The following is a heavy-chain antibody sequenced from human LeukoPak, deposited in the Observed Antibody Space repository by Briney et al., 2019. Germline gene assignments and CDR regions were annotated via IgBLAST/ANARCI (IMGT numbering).Heavy chain of an antibody. D-gene: IGHD3-3*01. CDR1: GYTFTSYA. V-gene: IGHV1-69*05. CDR2: VIPIFGTA. Sequence: SVKVSCKASGYTFTSYAISWVRQAPGQGLEWMGGVIPIFGTANYAQKFQGRVTITTDESTSTAYMELSSLRSEDTAVYYCASFGVPKGFDYWGQGTLVTVSS. CDR3: ASFGVPKGFDY. J-gene: IGHJ4*02.